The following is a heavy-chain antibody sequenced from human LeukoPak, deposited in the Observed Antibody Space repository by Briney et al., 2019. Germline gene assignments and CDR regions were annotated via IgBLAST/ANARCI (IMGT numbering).Heavy chain of an antibody. V-gene: IGHV4-34*01. CDR1: GGSFSGYY. CDR2: INHSGST. J-gene: IGHJ4*02. D-gene: IGHD5-12*01. Sequence: SETLSLTCAVYGGSFSGYYWSWIRQPPGKGLEWIGEINHSGSTNYNPSLKSRVTISVDTSKNQFSLRLSSVTAADTAVYYCARRNSGYDYGGRTYSSSWPFDYWGQGTLVTVSS. CDR3: ARRNSGYDYGGRTYSSSWPFDY.